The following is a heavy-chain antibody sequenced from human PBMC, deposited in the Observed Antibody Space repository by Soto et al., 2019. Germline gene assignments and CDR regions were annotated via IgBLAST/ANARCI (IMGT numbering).Heavy chain of an antibody. Sequence: SETLSVTSTVSGGSISSSIYYWGWIRHPPGTRPEWIGGIYYCGSTYYNPSLKSRMTISVDTSKNQFSLKLSSVTAADTAVYYCARGVYYDFCSGYSLNYYYYYGMDVWGQGTTVTVSS. J-gene: IGHJ6*02. V-gene: IGHV4-39*01. CDR2: IYYCGST. D-gene: IGHD3-3*01. CDR3: ARGVYYDFCSGYSLNYYYYYGMDV. CDR1: GGSISSSIYY.